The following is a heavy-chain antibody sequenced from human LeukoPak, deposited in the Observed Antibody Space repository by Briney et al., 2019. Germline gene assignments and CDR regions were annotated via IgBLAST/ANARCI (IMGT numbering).Heavy chain of an antibody. CDR1: GFTFRSYA. CDR2: ISGGGDTT. D-gene: IGHD3-22*01. CDR3: AKRGVVIRVILVGFHKEAYYFDS. V-gene: IGHV3-23*01. J-gene: IGHJ4*02. Sequence: PGGSLRLSCAASGFTFRSYAMSWVRQAPGKGLEWVSVISGGGDTTYYADSVQGRFTISRDNSKNMLFLQMNSLRAEDTAVYYCAKRGVVIRVILVGFHKEAYYFDSWGQGALVTVSS.